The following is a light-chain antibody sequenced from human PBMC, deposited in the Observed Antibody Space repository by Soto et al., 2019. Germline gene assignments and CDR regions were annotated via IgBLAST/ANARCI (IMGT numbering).Light chain of an antibody. V-gene: IGLV2-14*01. Sequence: QSALTQPASVSGSPGQWITISCTGTSSDVGGYNYVSWYQQHPGKAPKLMIYDVSNRPSGVSNRFSASKSGNTASLTISGLQAEDEADYYCTSYTSSTPFYVFGTGTKVTVL. J-gene: IGLJ1*01. CDR1: SSDVGGYNY. CDR2: DVS. CDR3: TSYTSSTPFYV.